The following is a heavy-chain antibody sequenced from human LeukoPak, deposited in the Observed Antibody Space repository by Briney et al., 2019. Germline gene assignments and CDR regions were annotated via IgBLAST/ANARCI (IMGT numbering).Heavy chain of an antibody. CDR1: GFTFTSYA. CDR3: AKKPKTTVTTGWFDP. Sequence: PGGSLRLSCAASGFTFTSYAMSWVRQAPGKGLEWVSAISGSGGSTYYADSVKGRFTISRDNSKNTLYLQMNSLRAEDTAVYYCAKKPKTTVTTGWFDPWGQGTLVTVSS. CDR2: ISGSGGST. V-gene: IGHV3-23*01. D-gene: IGHD4-17*01. J-gene: IGHJ5*02.